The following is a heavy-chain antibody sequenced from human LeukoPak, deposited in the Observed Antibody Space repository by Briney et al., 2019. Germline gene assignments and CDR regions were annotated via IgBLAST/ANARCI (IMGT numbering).Heavy chain of an antibody. CDR1: GFTFSSYG. D-gene: IGHD1-7*01. V-gene: IGHV3-30*02. Sequence: GGSLRLSCAASGFTFSSYGMHWVRQAPGKGLEWVAFIRYDGSNKYYADSVKGRFTISRGNAKNTLYLQMNSLRAEDTAVYYCTRGGTTLDYWGQGTLVTVSS. CDR2: IRYDGSNK. J-gene: IGHJ4*02. CDR3: TRGGTTLDY.